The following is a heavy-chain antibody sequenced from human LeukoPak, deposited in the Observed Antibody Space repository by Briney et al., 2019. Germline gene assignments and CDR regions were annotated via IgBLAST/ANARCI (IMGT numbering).Heavy chain of an antibody. D-gene: IGHD4-17*01. CDR2: ISGSGDNT. CDR1: GFTFDDYT. Sequence: GGSLRLSCAASGFTFDDYTMSWVRQAPRKGLEWVSGISGSGDNTYYADSVKGRFTISRDNSKNTLYLQMNSLRAEDTAVYYCAILTVTTAYWGQGTLVTVSS. CDR3: AILTVTTAY. J-gene: IGHJ4*02. V-gene: IGHV3-23*01.